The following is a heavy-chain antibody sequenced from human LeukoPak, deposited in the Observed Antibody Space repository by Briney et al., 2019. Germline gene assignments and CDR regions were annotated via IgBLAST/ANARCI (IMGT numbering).Heavy chain of an antibody. CDR3: ARPHPPTVTTPYWYFDL. Sequence: SETLSLTCAVYGGSFSGYYWSWIRQPPGKGLAWIGEINHSGSTNYNPSLKSRVTISVDTSKNQFSLKLSSVTAADTAVYYCARPHPPTVTTPYWYFDLWGRGTLVTVSS. CDR2: INHSGST. CDR1: GGSFSGYY. D-gene: IGHD4-17*01. J-gene: IGHJ2*01. V-gene: IGHV4-34*01.